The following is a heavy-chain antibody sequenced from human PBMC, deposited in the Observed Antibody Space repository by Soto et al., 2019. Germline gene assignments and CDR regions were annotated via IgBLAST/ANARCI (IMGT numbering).Heavy chain of an antibody. Sequence: PSETLSLTCSVYGGSFSGYYWSWIRPPPGKGLEWIGEINHSGSTNYNPSLKSRVTISVDTSKNQFSLKLSSVTAADMAVYYCARGDGVYDFWSGYYTRGGLTARRYGMDVWGQGTTVTVSS. V-gene: IGHV4-34*01. D-gene: IGHD3-3*01. CDR2: INHSGST. J-gene: IGHJ6*02. CDR3: ARGDGVYDFWSGYYTRGGLTARRYGMDV. CDR1: GGSFSGYY.